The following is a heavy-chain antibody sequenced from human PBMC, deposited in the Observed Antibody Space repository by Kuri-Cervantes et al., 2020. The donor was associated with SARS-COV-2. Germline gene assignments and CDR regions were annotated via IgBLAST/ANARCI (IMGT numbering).Heavy chain of an antibody. Sequence: GSLRLSCAVYGGSFSGYYWSWIRQPPGKGLEWIGEINHSGSTNYNPSLKSRVTISVDTSKNQFSLKLSSVTAADTAIYSCARGRPLVDYWGQGTLVTVSS. CDR1: GGSFSGYY. V-gene: IGHV4-34*01. J-gene: IGHJ4*02. CDR3: ARGRPLVDY. CDR2: INHSGST.